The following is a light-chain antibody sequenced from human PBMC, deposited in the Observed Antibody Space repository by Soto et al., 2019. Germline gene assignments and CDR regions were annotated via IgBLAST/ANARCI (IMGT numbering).Light chain of an antibody. CDR1: SSDVGGYNY. V-gene: IGLV2-14*01. J-gene: IGLJ2*01. CDR3: TSYTSSSTVV. CDR2: EVS. Sequence: QSALTQPASVSGSPGQSITISCTGTSSDVGGYNYVSWYQQHPGKAPKLMISEVSNRPSGVSNRFSGPKSGNTASLTISGLQAEDEADYYCTSYTSSSTVVFGGGTKLTVL.